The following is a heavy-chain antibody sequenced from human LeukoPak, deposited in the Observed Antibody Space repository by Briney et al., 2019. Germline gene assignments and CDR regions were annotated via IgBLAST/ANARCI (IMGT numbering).Heavy chain of an antibody. V-gene: IGHV3-74*01. D-gene: IGHD6-19*01. Sequence: GGSLRLSCAASGFTFSSYWMPWVRQAPGKGLVWVSRINSDGSSTSYADSVKGRFTISRDNAKNTLYLQMNSLRAEDTAVYYCASLAGNPTADYWGQGTLVTVSS. CDR2: INSDGSST. J-gene: IGHJ4*02. CDR1: GFTFSSYW. CDR3: ASLAGNPTADY.